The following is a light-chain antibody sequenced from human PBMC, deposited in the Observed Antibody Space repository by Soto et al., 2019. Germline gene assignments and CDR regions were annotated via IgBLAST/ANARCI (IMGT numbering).Light chain of an antibody. V-gene: IGLV2-14*01. CDR3: SSYTTSSTLHV. CDR2: EVV. J-gene: IGLJ1*01. CDR1: SSDVGGYNY. Sequence: QSALTQPASVSGSPGQSITISCTGTSSDVGGYNYVSWYQQHPGKGPKLLIYEVVSRPSGVSNRFSGSKSGTTASLTISGLQAEDETDYYCSSYTTSSTLHVFGTGTKVTVL.